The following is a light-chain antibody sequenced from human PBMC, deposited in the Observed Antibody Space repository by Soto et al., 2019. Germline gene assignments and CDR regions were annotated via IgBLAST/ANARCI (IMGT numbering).Light chain of an antibody. Sequence: DIVLTQSPGTLSLSPGEIATLSFSASQSVSSSYLAWYQQRPGQAPRLLIYDASNRATGIPARFSGSGSGTDFTLTISSLEPEDFAVYYCQQRSNWPPITFGQGTRLEIK. CDR2: DAS. J-gene: IGKJ5*01. V-gene: IGKV3D-20*02. CDR1: QSVSSSY. CDR3: QQRSNWPPIT.